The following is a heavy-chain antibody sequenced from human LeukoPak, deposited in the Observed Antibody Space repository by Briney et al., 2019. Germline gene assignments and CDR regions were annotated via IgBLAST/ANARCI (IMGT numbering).Heavy chain of an antibody. CDR3: ARDRGGLTSVTSFDY. Sequence: PGGSLRLSCAASGFTFSTYAMSWVRQAPGKGLEWVSVISGSGSSTYYADSVKGRFTISRDNSKNTLYLQMNSLRAEDTAVYYCARDRGGLTSVTSFDYWGQGTLVTVSS. J-gene: IGHJ4*02. V-gene: IGHV3-23*01. D-gene: IGHD4-17*01. CDR2: ISGSGSST. CDR1: GFTFSTYA.